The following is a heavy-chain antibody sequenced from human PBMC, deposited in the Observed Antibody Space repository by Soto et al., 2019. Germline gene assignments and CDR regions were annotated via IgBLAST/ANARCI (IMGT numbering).Heavy chain of an antibody. J-gene: IGHJ2*01. CDR2: INPNSGGT. V-gene: IGHV1-2*02. CDR3: AGWDLEAIQGGNSLYFDR. Sequence: QVQLVQSGAEVKKPGASVKVSCKASGYTFTGYYMHWVRQAPGQGLEWMGWINPNSGGTNYAQKLRGQVTMPRDPAISHAYMELRRLRSDDTAVYYCAGWDLEAIQGGNSLYFDRRGRGTLVTVSS. CDR1: GYTFTGYY. D-gene: IGHD5-12*01.